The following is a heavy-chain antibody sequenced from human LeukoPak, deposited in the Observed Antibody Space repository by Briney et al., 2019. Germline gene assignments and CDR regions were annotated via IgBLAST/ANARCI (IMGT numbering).Heavy chain of an antibody. Sequence: SETLSLTCTVSGGSISSSSYYWGWIRQPPGKGLEWIGSIYYSGSTYSNPSLQSRVTISVDTSKNQISLKLSSVTAADTAVYYCARNRYYYGSRNYGVPTWFDPWGQGTLVTVSS. CDR2: IYYSGST. CDR3: ARNRYYYGSRNYGVPTWFDP. CDR1: GGSISSSSYY. J-gene: IGHJ5*02. D-gene: IGHD3-10*01. V-gene: IGHV4-39*01.